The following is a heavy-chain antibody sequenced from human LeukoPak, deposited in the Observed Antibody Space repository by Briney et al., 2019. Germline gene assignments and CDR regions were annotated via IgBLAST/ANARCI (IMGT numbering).Heavy chain of an antibody. V-gene: IGHV1-18*01. CDR3: AREGQQLPFDY. J-gene: IGHJ4*02. CDR2: ISAYNGNT. CDR1: GYTFTSYG. Sequence: GASVKVSCKASGYTFTSYGISWVRQAPGQGLEWMGWISAYNGNTNYAQKFQGRVTITADKSTSTAYMELSSLRSEDTAVYYCAREGQQLPFDYWGQGTLVTVSS. D-gene: IGHD6-13*01.